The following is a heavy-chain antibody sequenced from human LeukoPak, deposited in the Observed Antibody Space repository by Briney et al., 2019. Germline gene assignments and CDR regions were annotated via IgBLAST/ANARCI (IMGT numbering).Heavy chain of an antibody. Sequence: GGSLRLSCAASGFTFSNAWMSWVRQAPGKGLEWVGRIKSKTDGGTTDYAAPVKGRFTISRDDSKNTLYLQMNSLKTEDTAVYYCTTDVVVAARRGDYWGQGTLVTVSS. CDR1: GFTFSNAW. CDR2: IKSKTDGGTT. J-gene: IGHJ4*02. V-gene: IGHV3-15*01. CDR3: TTDVVVAARRGDY. D-gene: IGHD2-15*01.